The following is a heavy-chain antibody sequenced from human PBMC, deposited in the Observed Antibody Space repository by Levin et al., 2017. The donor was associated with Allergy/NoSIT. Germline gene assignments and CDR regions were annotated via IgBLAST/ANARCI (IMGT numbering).Heavy chain of an antibody. Sequence: SETLSLTCAVSGGSISSGGYSWSWIRQPPGKGLEWIGYIYHSGSTYYNPSLKSRVTISVDRSKNQFSLKLSSVTAADTAVYYCARLREQQLPLFDYWGQGTLVTVSS. J-gene: IGHJ4*02. CDR3: ARLREQQLPLFDY. V-gene: IGHV4-30-2*01. CDR1: GGSISSGGYS. CDR2: IYHSGST. D-gene: IGHD6-13*01.